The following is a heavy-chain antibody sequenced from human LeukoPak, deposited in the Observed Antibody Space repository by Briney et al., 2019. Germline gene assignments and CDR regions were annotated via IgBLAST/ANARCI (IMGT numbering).Heavy chain of an antibody. V-gene: IGHV4-34*01. D-gene: IGHD3-3*01. CDR1: GGSFSGYY. CDR2: INHSGST. J-gene: IGHJ6*03. CDR3: ARASTAFSDFWSGYQNYYYYMDV. Sequence: SETLSLTCAVYGGSFSGYYWSWIRQPPGKELEWIGEINHSGSTNYNPSLKSRVTISVDTSKNQFSLKLSSVTAADTAVYYCARASTAFSDFWSGYQNYYYYMDVWGKGTTVTVSS.